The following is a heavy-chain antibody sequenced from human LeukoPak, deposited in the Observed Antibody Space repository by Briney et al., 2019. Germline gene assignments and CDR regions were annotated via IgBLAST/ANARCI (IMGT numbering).Heavy chain of an antibody. J-gene: IGHJ5*02. Sequence: SETLSLTCAVSGGSISSGGYSWSWIRQPPGKGMEWIGYIYHSGSTYYNPSLKSRVTISVDRSKNQFSLKLSSVTAADTAVYYCARLGYCSRTSCYGGWFDPWGQGTLVTVSS. D-gene: IGHD2-2*01. V-gene: IGHV4-30-2*01. CDR1: GGSISSGGYS. CDR2: IYHSGST. CDR3: ARLGYCSRTSCYGGWFDP.